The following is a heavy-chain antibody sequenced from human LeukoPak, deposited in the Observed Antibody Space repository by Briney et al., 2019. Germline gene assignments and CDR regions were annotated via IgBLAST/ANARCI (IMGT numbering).Heavy chain of an antibody. CDR2: ISYDGYNK. J-gene: IGHJ4*02. D-gene: IGHD3-22*01. CDR3: AIPLQTYYYVSSGYFPFLY. CDR1: GFTFSTYT. Sequence: GGSLRLSCAASGFTFSTYTMHWVRQAPGKGLEWVAVISYDGYNKDYADSVKGRFTISRDNSKKTLYLQMNSLRDEDTAVYCCAIPLQTYYYVSSGYFPFLYWGQGTLVTASS. V-gene: IGHV3-30-3*01.